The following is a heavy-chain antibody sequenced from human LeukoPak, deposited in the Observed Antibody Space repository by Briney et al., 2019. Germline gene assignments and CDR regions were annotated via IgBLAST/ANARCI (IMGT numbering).Heavy chain of an antibody. J-gene: IGHJ6*02. D-gene: IGHD2-2*01. CDR1: GYTFASYY. CDR2: ISAYNGNT. V-gene: IGHV1-18*01. Sequence: ASVKVSCKASGYTFASYYISWVRQAPGQGLEWMGWISAYNGNTNYAQKLQGRVTMTTDTSTSTAYMELRSLRSDDTAVYYCARDRIGSRYYYGMDVWGQGTTVTVSS. CDR3: ARDRIGSRYYYGMDV.